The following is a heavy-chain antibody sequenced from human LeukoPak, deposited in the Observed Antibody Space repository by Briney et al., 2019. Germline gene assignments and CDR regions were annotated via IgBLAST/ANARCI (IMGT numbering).Heavy chain of an antibody. Sequence: ASVKVSCKASGYTFTSYGISWVRQAPGQGLEWMGWISAYNGNTNYAQKLQGRVTITADKSTSTAYMELSSLRSEDTAVYYCARGRDSSGYPDAFDIWGQGTMVTVSS. D-gene: IGHD3-22*01. CDR2: ISAYNGNT. V-gene: IGHV1-18*01. J-gene: IGHJ3*02. CDR3: ARGRDSSGYPDAFDI. CDR1: GYTFTSYG.